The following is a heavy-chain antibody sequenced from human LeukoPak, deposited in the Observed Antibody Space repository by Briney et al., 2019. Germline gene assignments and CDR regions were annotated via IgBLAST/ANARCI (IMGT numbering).Heavy chain of an antibody. Sequence: PGRSLKVSCAASGFTFNTYAVHWVRQAPGKGLEWVAVISYDGGYKYYVDSVKGRFTVSRDNSKNTLYLQMNSLRAEDTAVYYCARGRSNYDFKDGFDIWGQGTMVTVSS. D-gene: IGHD3-3*01. CDR2: ISYDGGYK. J-gene: IGHJ3*02. CDR1: GFTFNTYA. V-gene: IGHV3-30*04. CDR3: ARGRSNYDFKDGFDI.